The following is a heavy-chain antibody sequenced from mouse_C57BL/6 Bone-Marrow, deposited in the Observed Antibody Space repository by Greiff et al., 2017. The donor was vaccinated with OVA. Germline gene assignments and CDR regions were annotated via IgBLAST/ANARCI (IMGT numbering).Heavy chain of an antibody. CDR2: FYPGSGST. CDR1: GFTFTSYW. J-gene: IGHJ1*03. D-gene: IGHD2-4*01. V-gene: IGHV1-55*01. Sequence: VQLQQPGAELVKPGASVKMSCKASGFTFTSYWITWVIQRPGQGLEWIGDFYPGSGSTNYNEKFKSKATLTVDTSSGTAYMQLSSLTSEDSAVYYCARRGYYEYFDVWGTGTTVTVSS. CDR3: ARRGYYEYFDV.